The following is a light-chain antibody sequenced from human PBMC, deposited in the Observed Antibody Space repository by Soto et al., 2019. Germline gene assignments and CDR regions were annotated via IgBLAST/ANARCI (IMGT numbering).Light chain of an antibody. CDR2: AAS. CDR3: QQSYSTPSIT. Sequence: DIQMTQSPSSLSASVGDRVTITCRASQSISSYLNWYQQKPGKAPKLLIYAASSLQSGVPSRFSGSGSGTDFTLTISSLQPEDFATYYCQQSYSTPSITFGQGTLREIK. V-gene: IGKV1-39*01. J-gene: IGKJ5*01. CDR1: QSISSY.